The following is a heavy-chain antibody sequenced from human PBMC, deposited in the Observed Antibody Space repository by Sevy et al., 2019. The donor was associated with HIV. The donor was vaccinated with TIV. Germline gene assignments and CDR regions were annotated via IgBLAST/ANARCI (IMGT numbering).Heavy chain of an antibody. CDR1: GFTFSSAW. Sequence: GGSLRLSCTASGFTFSSAWMSWVRQAPGKGLEWVGRIKSEVDGGAIDYAGPVKGRLPISREDSKNTVYLQMNSLKTDDTAVYYCITDPAYRGYDEEVINYYFYGMDVWGQGTTVTVSS. J-gene: IGHJ6*02. V-gene: IGHV3-15*01. CDR2: IKSEVDGGAI. CDR3: ITDPAYRGYDEEVINYYFYGMDV. D-gene: IGHD5-12*01.